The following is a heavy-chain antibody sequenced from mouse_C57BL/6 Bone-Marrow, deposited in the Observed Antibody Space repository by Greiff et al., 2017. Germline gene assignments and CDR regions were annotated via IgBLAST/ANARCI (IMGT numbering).Heavy chain of an antibody. CDR3: ARCGLRDYAMDY. Sequence: QVQLQQSGAELARPGASVKMSCKASGYTFTSYTMHWVKQRPGQGLEWIGYINPSSGYTKYNQKFKDKATLTADKSSSPAYMQLSSLTSEDSAVYYCARCGLRDYAMDYWGQGTSVTVSS. CDR1: GYTFTSYT. D-gene: IGHD2-4*01. V-gene: IGHV1-4*01. J-gene: IGHJ4*01. CDR2: INPSSGYT.